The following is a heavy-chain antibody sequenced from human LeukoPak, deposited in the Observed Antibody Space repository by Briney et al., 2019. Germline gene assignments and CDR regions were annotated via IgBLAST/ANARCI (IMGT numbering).Heavy chain of an antibody. D-gene: IGHD2-15*01. CDR1: GGSISSNY. V-gene: IGHV4-59*01. Sequence: SETLSLTCTASGGSISSNYWSWIRQPPGKGLEWIGYIYYSGSTNYNPSLKSRVTISVDTSKNQFSLKLSSVTAADTAVYYCARGTYCSGGSCLVYWGQGTLVTVSS. J-gene: IGHJ4*02. CDR2: IYYSGST. CDR3: ARGTYCSGGSCLVY.